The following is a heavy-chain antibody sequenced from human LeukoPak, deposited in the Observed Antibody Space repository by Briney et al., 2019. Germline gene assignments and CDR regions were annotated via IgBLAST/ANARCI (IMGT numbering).Heavy chain of an antibody. D-gene: IGHD6-13*01. J-gene: IGHJ4*02. Sequence: GGSLRLSCAASGFTFSSYEMNWVRQAPGKGLEWVSYISSSGSTICYADSVKGRFTISRDNAKNSLYLQMNSLRAEDTAVYYCARDPVYSSSWYGGGPGYFDYWGQGTLVTVSS. V-gene: IGHV3-48*03. CDR3: ARDPVYSSSWYGGGPGYFDY. CDR2: ISSSGSTI. CDR1: GFTFSSYE.